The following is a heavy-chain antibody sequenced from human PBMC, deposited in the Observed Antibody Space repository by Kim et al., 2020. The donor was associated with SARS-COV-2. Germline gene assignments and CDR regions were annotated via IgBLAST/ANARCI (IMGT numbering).Heavy chain of an antibody. CDR3: ARVLIYGDYSPDAFDI. J-gene: IGHJ3*02. D-gene: IGHD4-17*01. Sequence: SGKGRFTIARDQAKNSLYLQMNSLRAEDTAVYYCARVLIYGDYSPDAFDIWGQGTMVTVSS. V-gene: IGHV3-21*01.